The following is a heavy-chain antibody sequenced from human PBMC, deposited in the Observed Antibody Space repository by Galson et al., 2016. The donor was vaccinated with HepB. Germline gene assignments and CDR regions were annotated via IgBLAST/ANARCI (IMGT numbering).Heavy chain of an antibody. J-gene: IGHJ6*04. D-gene: IGHD1-26*01. CDR1: RFIFRGYG. CDR2: DSMDGRRK. Sequence: SLRLSCAASRFIFRGYGMHWVRQAPGKGLEWVAADSMDGRRKFYADSVRGRFTISRDNSRNTLSLQMNSLRIEDTAVYYCVQGSTAPAVWGRGTTVTVSP. V-gene: IGHV3-30*18. CDR3: VQGSTAPAV.